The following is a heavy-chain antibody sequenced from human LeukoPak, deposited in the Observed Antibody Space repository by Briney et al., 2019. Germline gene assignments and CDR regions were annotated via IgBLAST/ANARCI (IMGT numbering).Heavy chain of an antibody. V-gene: IGHV4-59*01. J-gene: IGHJ6*03. D-gene: IGHD1-26*01. Sequence: SETLSLTCTVSGGSISRYYWSWIRQPPGKGLEWIGYIYYSGSTSYNPSLKSRVTISLDTSKNQISLKLTSVTAADTAVYYCARIRGWEGSRYYYYYYMDVWGKGTTVTVSS. CDR3: ARIRGWEGSRYYYYYYMDV. CDR1: GGSISRYY. CDR2: IYYSGST.